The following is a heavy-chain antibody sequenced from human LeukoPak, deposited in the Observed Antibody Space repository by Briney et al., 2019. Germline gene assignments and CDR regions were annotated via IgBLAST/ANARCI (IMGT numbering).Heavy chain of an antibody. V-gene: IGHV4-31*11. J-gene: IGHJ3*02. Sequence: TLSLTCAVYGGSFSGYYWSWIRQHPGKGLEWIGYIYYSGSTYYNPSLKSRVTISVDTSKNQFSLKLSSVTAADTAVYYCARVDDAFDIWGQGTMVTVSS. CDR1: GGSFSGYY. CDR2: IYYSGST. CDR3: ARVDDAFDI.